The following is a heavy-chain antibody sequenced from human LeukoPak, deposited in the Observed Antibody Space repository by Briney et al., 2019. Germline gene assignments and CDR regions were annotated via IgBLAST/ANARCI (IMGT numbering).Heavy chain of an antibody. CDR2: IRSGSTVT. D-gene: IGHD6-19*01. J-gene: IGHJ4*02. V-gene: IGHV3-21*01. Sequence: GGSLRLSCAASDLIFSSYSMTWVRQAPGKGLEWVSFIRSGSTVTYYADSVKGRFTISRDNAKNSLYLQMNSLRVEDTAVYYCARSIAVGGTARFDYWGQGTLVIVSS. CDR1: DLIFSSYS. CDR3: ARSIAVGGTARFDY.